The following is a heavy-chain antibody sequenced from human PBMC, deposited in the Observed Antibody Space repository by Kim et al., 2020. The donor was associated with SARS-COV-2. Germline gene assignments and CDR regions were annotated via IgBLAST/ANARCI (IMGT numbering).Heavy chain of an antibody. CDR3: GRGRGSYYYYMDV. Sequence: GGSLRLSCAASGFTFSSYGIHWVRQAPGKGLEWVAVICLDGSNKYYADSVKGRFTVSRDNSKNTLYLQMNSLRAEDTAVYFCGRGRGSYYYYMDVWGKGT. CDR1: GFTFSSYG. V-gene: IGHV3-33*01. D-gene: IGHD3-16*01. J-gene: IGHJ6*03. CDR2: ICLDGSNK.